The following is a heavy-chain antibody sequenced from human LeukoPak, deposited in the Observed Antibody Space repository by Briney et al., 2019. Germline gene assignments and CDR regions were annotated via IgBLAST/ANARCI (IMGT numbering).Heavy chain of an antibody. CDR2: IYSGGST. Sequence: GGSLRLSCTASGFTVSSNYMSWVRQAPGKGLEWVSVIYSGGSTYYADSVKGRFTISRDNSKNTLYLQMNSLRAEDTAVYYCARGSDSGYDLAYWGQGTLVTVSS. V-gene: IGHV3-53*01. CDR3: ARGSDSGYDLAY. D-gene: IGHD5-12*01. CDR1: GFTVSSNY. J-gene: IGHJ4*02.